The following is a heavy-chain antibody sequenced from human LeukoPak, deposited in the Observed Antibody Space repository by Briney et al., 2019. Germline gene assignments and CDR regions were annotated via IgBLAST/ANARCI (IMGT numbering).Heavy chain of an antibody. Sequence: PSETLSLTCTVSGGSISSSSYYWGWIRQPPGKGLEWIGSKYYSGSTYYNPSLKSRVTISVDTSKNQFSLKLTSVTAADTAVYYCARYRGFGDLVGYWGQGTLVTVSS. J-gene: IGHJ4*02. V-gene: IGHV4-39*07. CDR2: KYYSGST. CDR1: GGSISSSSYY. CDR3: ARYRGFGDLVGY. D-gene: IGHD3-10*01.